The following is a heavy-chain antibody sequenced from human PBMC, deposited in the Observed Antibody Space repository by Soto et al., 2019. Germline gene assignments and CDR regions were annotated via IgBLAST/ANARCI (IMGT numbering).Heavy chain of an antibody. J-gene: IGHJ4*02. D-gene: IGHD2-21*01. Sequence: QVQLVESGGGVVQPGRSLRLSCAASGFTFSSYGIHWVRRAPGKGLEWVAVVSDDGSNNYYADSVKGRFTISRDNSQNTLYLQMDGLRAEDAAVYYCAKGGAPSRGCGADRCFGLFDNWGQGSLVTVSA. V-gene: IGHV3-30*18. CDR1: GFTFSSYG. CDR3: AKGGAPSRGCGADRCFGLFDN. CDR2: VSDDGSNN.